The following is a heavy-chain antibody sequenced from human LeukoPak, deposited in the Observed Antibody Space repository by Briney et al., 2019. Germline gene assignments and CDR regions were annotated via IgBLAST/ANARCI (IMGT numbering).Heavy chain of an antibody. D-gene: IGHD2-2*02. CDR2: INHSGST. Sequence: SETLSLTCAVYGGSFSGYYWSWIRQPPGKGLEWIGEINHSGSTNYNPSLKSRVTMSVDTSKNQFSLKLSSVTAADTAVYYCARSRGGLYDCFDYWGQGTLVPVSS. V-gene: IGHV4-34*01. CDR1: GGSFSGYY. CDR3: ARSRGGLYDCFDY. J-gene: IGHJ4*02.